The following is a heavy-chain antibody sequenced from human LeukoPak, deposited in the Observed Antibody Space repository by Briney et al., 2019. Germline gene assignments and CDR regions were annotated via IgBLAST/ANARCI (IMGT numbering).Heavy chain of an antibody. V-gene: IGHV4-34*11. J-gene: IGHJ5*01. CDR2: IHYSGSS. D-gene: IGHD2-8*01. CDR1: GGSFSGYY. CDR3: ALAPNSNWFDF. Sequence: SETLSLTCAVYGGSFSGYYWNWIRQSPGKGLEWIGNIHYSGSSVYNPSLKSRGTISIDTSRKQFFLKLSSVTAADTAVYFCALAPNSNWFDFWGPGTLVTVSS.